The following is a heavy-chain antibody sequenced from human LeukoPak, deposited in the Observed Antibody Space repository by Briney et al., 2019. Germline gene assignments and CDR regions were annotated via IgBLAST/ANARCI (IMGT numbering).Heavy chain of an antibody. CDR2: IKGDEMTT. CDR1: GFIISTNY. Sequence: GGSLRLSCAASGFIISTNYMTWVRQAPGKGLEWVSRIKGDEMTTNYADSVEGRFTISRDNAKNTVYLEINSLRAEDTAVYYCARGGLFAYYFDYWGQGTLVTVSS. J-gene: IGHJ4*02. CDR3: ARGGLFAYYFDY. D-gene: IGHD3-10*02. V-gene: IGHV3-74*01.